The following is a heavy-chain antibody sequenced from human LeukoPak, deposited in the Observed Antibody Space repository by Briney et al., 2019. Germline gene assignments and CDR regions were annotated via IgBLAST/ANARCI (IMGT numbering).Heavy chain of an antibody. V-gene: IGHV1-18*01. CDR2: ISAYNGNT. Sequence: ASVKVSCKASGYTFTSYGISWVRQAPGQGLEWMGWISAYNGNTNYAQKLQGRVTMTTDTSTSTAYMELRSLRSDDTAVYYCARRRPRGSLRGVTLYFDYWGQGTLVTVSS. CDR1: GYTFTSYG. CDR3: ARRRPRGSLRGVTLYFDY. D-gene: IGHD3-10*01. J-gene: IGHJ4*02.